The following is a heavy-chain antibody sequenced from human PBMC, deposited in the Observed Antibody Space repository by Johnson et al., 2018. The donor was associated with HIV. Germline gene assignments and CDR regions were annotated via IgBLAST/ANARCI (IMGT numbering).Heavy chain of an antibody. V-gene: IGHV3-30*02. CDR1: GFTFSSYG. CDR2: IRYDGSNK. Sequence: HVQLVESGGGVVQPGGSLRLSCAASGFTFSSYGMHWVRQAPGKGLEWVAFIRYDGSNKYYADSVKGRFTISRDNSKNTLYLQMNSLRAEDTAVYYCAKEGVVGSYLGAFDIWGQGTMVTVSS. CDR3: AKEGVVGSYLGAFDI. D-gene: IGHD3-10*01. J-gene: IGHJ3*02.